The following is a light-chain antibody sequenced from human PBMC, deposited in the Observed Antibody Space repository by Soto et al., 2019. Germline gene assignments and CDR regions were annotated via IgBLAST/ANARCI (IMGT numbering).Light chain of an antibody. CDR3: QQYNSYPWT. J-gene: IGKJ1*01. V-gene: IGKV1-5*01. Sequence: DIQMTQSPSTLSASVGARVTITGRASQSISSWLAWYQQKPGKAPKLLIYDASSLESGVPSRFSGSGSGTEFTLTISSLQPDDFATYYCQQYNSYPWTFGQGAKVDI. CDR1: QSISSW. CDR2: DAS.